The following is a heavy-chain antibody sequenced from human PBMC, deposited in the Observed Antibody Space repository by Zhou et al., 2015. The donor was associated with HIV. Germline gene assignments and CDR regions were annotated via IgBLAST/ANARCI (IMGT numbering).Heavy chain of an antibody. V-gene: IGHV1-69*01. J-gene: IGHJ6*03. D-gene: IGHD3-3*01. CDR2: IIPIFGTA. CDR1: GGTFSSYA. CDR3: ARDFNVGVRTYYYYYMDV. Sequence: QVQLVQSGAEVKKPGSSVKVSCKASGGTFSSYAISWVRQAPGQGLEWMGGIIPIFGTANYAQKFQGRVTITADESTSTAYMELSSLRSEDTAVYYCARDFNVGVRTYYYYYMDVWGKGTTVTVSS.